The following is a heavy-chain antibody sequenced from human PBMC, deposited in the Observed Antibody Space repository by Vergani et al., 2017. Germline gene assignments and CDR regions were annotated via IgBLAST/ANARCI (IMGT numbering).Heavy chain of an antibody. D-gene: IGHD3-10*01. CDR1: GSTVSGNY. CDR3: ARGNYYGSGHYVDP. Sequence: ELQLVESGGGLVQPGGSLRLSCAASGSTVSGNYMTWVRQAPGKGLEWVSHIYSGDETYHADSVKGRVTISIDTSKNTLHLQINNLRVEDTAVYYCARGNYYGSGHYVDPWGQGTLVTVSS. V-gene: IGHV3-66*02. J-gene: IGHJ5*02. CDR2: IYSGDET.